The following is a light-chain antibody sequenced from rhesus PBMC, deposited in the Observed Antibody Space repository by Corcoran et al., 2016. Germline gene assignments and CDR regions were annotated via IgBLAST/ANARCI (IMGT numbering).Light chain of an antibody. CDR3: SSYAGSDTYI. CDR2: EVT. CDR1: SSDIGGYNY. V-gene: IGLV2-32*02. J-gene: IGLJ1*01. Sequence: QAALTQPRSVSGSPGQSVTISCTGTSSDIGGYNYVSWYQHHPGTAPKLMIYEVTKRPSGVSDRFSGSKSSNTASLTISGLQAEDEADYFCSSYAGSDTYIFGGGTRLTVL.